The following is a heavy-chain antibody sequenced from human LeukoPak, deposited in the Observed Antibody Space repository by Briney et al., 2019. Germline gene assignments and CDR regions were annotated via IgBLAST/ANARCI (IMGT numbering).Heavy chain of an antibody. D-gene: IGHD4-17*01. J-gene: IGHJ4*02. CDR3: ARGNKDYGDYARGLSDY. CDR2: MSPNSGNT. CDR1: GYTFTKFD. V-gene: IGHV1-8*01. Sequence: ASVTVSYTASGYTFTKFDMNWVRQATGPGLEWMGGMSPNSGNTGYAQKFQCRVTMTRNTSITTAYMELSSLRSEDTAVYYCARGNKDYGDYARGLSDYWGQGTLVTVSS.